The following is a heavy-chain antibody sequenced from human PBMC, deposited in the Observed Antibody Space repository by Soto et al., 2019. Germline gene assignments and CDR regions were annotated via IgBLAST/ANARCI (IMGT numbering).Heavy chain of an antibody. V-gene: IGHV4-39*01. CDR1: GGSISSRGYY. Sequence: QLQLQESGPGLVKPSETLSLTCTVSGGSISSRGYYWGWIRQPPGKGLEWIGTIYYSGSTYYNPSLKSRGPISVATSKNQFSLKLSSGTAAATAVYYCATSNWFDPWGQETLVTFSS. CDR3: ATSNWFDP. CDR2: IYYSGST. J-gene: IGHJ5*02.